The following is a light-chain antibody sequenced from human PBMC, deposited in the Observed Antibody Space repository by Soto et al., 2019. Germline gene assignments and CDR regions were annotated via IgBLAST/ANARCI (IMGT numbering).Light chain of an antibody. J-gene: IGKJ2*01. CDR1: QSISTF. V-gene: IGKV1-39*01. Sequence: DILMTQSPSSLSASVGDRVTITCRASQSISTFLNWYQQKPGKAPKPLIFAASSLQSGVPSRFSGSGSGTESPLTISGLHPEDFATYFCQQNYIPPPTFGRGTRLEI. CDR2: AAS. CDR3: QQNYIPPPT.